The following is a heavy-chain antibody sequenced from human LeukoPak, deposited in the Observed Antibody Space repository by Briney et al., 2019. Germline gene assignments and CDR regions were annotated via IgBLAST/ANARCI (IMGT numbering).Heavy chain of an antibody. CDR2: IIPILSIA. CDR3: AREREIVGATYTSEFDY. Sequence: SVKVSCKASGGTFSSYAISWVRQAPGQGLEWMGRIIPILSIANYAQKFQGRVTITADKSTSTAYMELSSLRSEDTAVYYCAREREIVGATYTSEFDYWGQGTLVTVSS. V-gene: IGHV1-69*04. J-gene: IGHJ4*02. D-gene: IGHD1-26*01. CDR1: GGTFSSYA.